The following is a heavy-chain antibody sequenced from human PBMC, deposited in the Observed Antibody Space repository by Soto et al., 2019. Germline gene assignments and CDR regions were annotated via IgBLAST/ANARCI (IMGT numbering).Heavy chain of an antibody. D-gene: IGHD4-17*01. CDR2: IKSKTDGGTT. CDR3: TTDYDDYIYYYYGKDV. Sequence: LRLSCAASGFTFSNAWMNWVRQAPGKGLEWVGRIKSKTDGGTTDYAAPVKGRFTISRDDSKNTLYLQMNSLKTEDTAVYYCTTDYDDYIYYYYGKDVWGQGTTVTVSS. CDR1: GFTFSNAW. J-gene: IGHJ6*02. V-gene: IGHV3-15*07.